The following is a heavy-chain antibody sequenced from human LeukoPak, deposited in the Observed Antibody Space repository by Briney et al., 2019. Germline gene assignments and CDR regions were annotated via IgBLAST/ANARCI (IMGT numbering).Heavy chain of an antibody. Sequence: GGSLRLSCAASGFTFSSNSMTWVRQAPGKGLEWVANIKQDGSEKYYVDSVKGRFTISRDNAKNSLYLQMNSLRAEDTAVYYCARVWGYSYGYGTADYWGQGTLVTVSS. D-gene: IGHD5-18*01. CDR1: GFTFSSNS. V-gene: IGHV3-7*01. J-gene: IGHJ4*02. CDR2: IKQDGSEK. CDR3: ARVWGYSYGYGTADY.